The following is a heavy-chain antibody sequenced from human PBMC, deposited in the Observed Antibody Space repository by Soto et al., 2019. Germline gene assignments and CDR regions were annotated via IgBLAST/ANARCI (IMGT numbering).Heavy chain of an antibody. CDR1: GGSIRSGAYY. Sequence: QLQLQESGPERVTLSQTLSLTFTVSGGSIRSGAYYWTWLRQHPGKGLEGIGHIYYSGRSYYNPSLKSRVTISVDTSKNQFSLKLSSVTAADTAVYYCAREPLTWGQGTLVTVSS. J-gene: IGHJ4*02. V-gene: IGHV4-31*03. CDR2: IYYSGRS. CDR3: AREPLT.